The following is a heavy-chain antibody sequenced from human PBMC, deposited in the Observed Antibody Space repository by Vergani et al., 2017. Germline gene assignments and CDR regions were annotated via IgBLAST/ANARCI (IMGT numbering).Heavy chain of an antibody. Sequence: QVQLVESGGGLVQPGGSLRLSCAASGFTFSSYAMHWVRQAPGKGLEWVAVISYDGSNKYYADSVKGRFTISRDNSKNTLYLQMNSLRAEDTAVYYCARDFLGEELWSVMDVWGQGTTVTVSS. CDR1: GFTFSSYA. CDR2: ISYDGSNK. CDR3: ARDFLGEELWSVMDV. D-gene: IGHD3-10*01. J-gene: IGHJ6*02. V-gene: IGHV3-30-3*01.